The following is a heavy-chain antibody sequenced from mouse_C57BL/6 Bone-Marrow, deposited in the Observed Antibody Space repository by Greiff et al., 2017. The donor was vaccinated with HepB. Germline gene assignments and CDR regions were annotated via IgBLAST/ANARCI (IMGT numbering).Heavy chain of an antibody. CDR2: IDPSDSYT. J-gene: IGHJ2*01. V-gene: IGHV1-69*01. CDR3: ARRDYDGYYYY. Sequence: VQLQQPGAELVMPGASVKLSCKASGYTFTSYWMHWVKQRPGQGLEWIGEIDPSDSYTNYNQKFKGKSTLTVDKSSSTAYMQLSSLTSEDSAVYYCARRDYDGYYYYWGQGTTLTVSS. D-gene: IGHD2-3*01. CDR1: GYTFTSYW.